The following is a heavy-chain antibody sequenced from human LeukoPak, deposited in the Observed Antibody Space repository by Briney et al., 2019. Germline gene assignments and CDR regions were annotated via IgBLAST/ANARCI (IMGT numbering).Heavy chain of an antibody. D-gene: IGHD3-10*01. CDR1: GFTFSNYG. CDR3: AKGGTRGVMSLVDY. Sequence: PGRSLRLSCAASGFTFSNYGMHWVRQAPGKGLEWVAVISYDGSNKYYADSVKGRFTISRDNSKNTLYLQMNSLRAEDTAVYYCAKGGTRGVMSLVDYWGQGTLVTVSS. CDR2: ISYDGSNK. J-gene: IGHJ4*02. V-gene: IGHV3-30*18.